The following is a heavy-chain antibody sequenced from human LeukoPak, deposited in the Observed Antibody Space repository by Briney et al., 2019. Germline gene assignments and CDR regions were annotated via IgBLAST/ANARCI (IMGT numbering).Heavy chain of an antibody. D-gene: IGHD3-22*01. CDR2: IRYDGSNK. CDR1: GFTCSSYG. J-gene: IGHJ4*02. V-gene: IGHV3-30*02. Sequence: GGSLRLSCAASGFTCSSYGMHWVRQAPGKGLEWVAFIRYDGSNKYYADSVKGRFTISRDNSKNTLYLQMNSLRAEDTAVYYCAKADMRNYYDSSGYFLWGQGTLVTVSS. CDR3: AKADMRNYYDSSGYFL.